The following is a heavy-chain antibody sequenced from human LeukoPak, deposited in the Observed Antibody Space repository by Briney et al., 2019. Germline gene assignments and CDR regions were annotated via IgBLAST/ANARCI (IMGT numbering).Heavy chain of an antibody. V-gene: IGHV3-30*04. Sequence: PGGSLRLSCEASGFTFSTFPMHWVRQTPDKRLEWVAVISHDGRDTYYADSVKGRFTISRDISKNTFYVQMNSLTAEDTAVYYCARDHRPEIQYYYMDVWGKGTTVAVSS. CDR2: ISHDGRDT. CDR3: ARDHRPEIQYYYMDV. D-gene: IGHD1-14*01. CDR1: GFTFSTFP. J-gene: IGHJ6*03.